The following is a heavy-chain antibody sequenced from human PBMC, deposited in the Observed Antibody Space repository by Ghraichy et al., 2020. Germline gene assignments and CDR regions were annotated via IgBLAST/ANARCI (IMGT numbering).Heavy chain of an antibody. CDR2: SRNKARGYTT. J-gene: IGHJ4*02. D-gene: IGHD3-16*01. CDR3: ARADSGAYPPIDY. V-gene: IGHV3-72*01. CDR1: GFTFSDHY. Sequence: GGSLRLSCAASGFTFSDHYMDWVRQAQGKGLEWVGRSRNKARGYTTEYAASVRGRFTVSRDDSKNSLYLQMNSLKTEDTAVYYCARADSGAYPPIDYWGQGTLVTVSS.